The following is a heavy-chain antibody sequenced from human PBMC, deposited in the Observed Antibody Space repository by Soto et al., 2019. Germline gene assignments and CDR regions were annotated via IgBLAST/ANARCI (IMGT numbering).Heavy chain of an antibody. J-gene: IGHJ3*02. V-gene: IGHV3-23*01. D-gene: IGHD3-16*01. CDR2: ISGSGGST. Sequence: SGGSLRLSCAASGFTFSSYAMSWVRQAPGKGLEWVSAISGSGGSTYYADSVKGRFTISRDNSKNTLYLQMNSLRAEDTAVYYCAKDYAAAPDAFDIWGQGTMVTVSS. CDR1: GFTFSSYA. CDR3: AKDYAAAPDAFDI.